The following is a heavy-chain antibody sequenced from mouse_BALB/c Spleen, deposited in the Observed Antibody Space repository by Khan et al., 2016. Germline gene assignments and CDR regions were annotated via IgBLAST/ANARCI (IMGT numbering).Heavy chain of an antibody. V-gene: IGHV14-3*02. CDR1: GFNIKDTY. CDR2: IDPANVNT. CDR3: TGEGYYPY. Sequence: VQLQQSGAELVKPGASVKLSCTASGFNIKDTYMHWVKQRPEQGLEWIGRIDPANVNTKYDPKFQGKATITADTSSNTAYLQLSSLTSEDTAVYYSTGEGYYPYWSQGTTLTVSS. J-gene: IGHJ2*01. D-gene: IGHD2-3*01.